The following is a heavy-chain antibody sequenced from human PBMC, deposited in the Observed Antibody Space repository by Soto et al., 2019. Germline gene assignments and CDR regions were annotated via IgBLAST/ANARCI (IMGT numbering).Heavy chain of an antibody. Sequence: EVQLLDSGGGLVQPGGSLRLSCAASGFTFSTYVMSWVRQAPGKGLEWVSSIGGGGATFYADSVKGRFTISRDNSKNTMYLQMNSLRDDDMGIYHCATYPDGAYVPPYDYSGQGTLVTVSS. CDR3: ATYPDGAYVPPYDY. CDR1: GFTFSTYV. J-gene: IGHJ4*02. V-gene: IGHV3-23*01. D-gene: IGHD3-10*02. CDR2: IGGGGAT.